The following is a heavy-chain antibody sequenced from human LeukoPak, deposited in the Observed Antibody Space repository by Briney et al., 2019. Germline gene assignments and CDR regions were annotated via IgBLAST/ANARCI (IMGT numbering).Heavy chain of an antibody. CDR2: INHSGST. V-gene: IGHV4-34*01. D-gene: IGHD3-10*01. CDR3: AGVGSGSYSTPHFFRVYYYGMDV. Sequence: SETLSLTCAVYGGSFSGYYWSWIRQPPGKGLEWIGEINHSGSTNYNPSLKSRVTISVDTSKNQFSLKLSSVTAADTAVYYCAGVGSGSYSTPHFFRVYYYGMDVWGQGTTVTVSS. CDR1: GGSFSGYY. J-gene: IGHJ6*02.